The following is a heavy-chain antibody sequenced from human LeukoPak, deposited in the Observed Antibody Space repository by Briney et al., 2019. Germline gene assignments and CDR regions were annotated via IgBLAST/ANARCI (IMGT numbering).Heavy chain of an antibody. D-gene: IGHD1-26*01. Sequence: EASVKVSCKASGGTFISYAINWVRQAPGQGLEWMGGIIPIFGTANYAQKFQGRVTITTDESTSTAYMELSSLRSEDTAVYYCARVFARGGEISGSYYYYWGQGTLVTVSS. CDR3: ARVFARGGEISGSYYYY. J-gene: IGHJ4*02. CDR1: GGTFISYA. V-gene: IGHV1-69*05. CDR2: IIPIFGTA.